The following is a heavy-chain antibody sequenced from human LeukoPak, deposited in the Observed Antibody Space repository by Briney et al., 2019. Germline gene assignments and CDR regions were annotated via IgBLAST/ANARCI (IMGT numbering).Heavy chain of an antibody. Sequence: SSETLSLTCTVSGGSISSYYWSWIRQPPGKGLEWIGYIYYSGSTNYNPSLKSRVTISVDTSKNQFSLKLSSVTAADTAVYYCARQLGYYSGWLDYWGQGTLVTVYS. CDR3: ARQLGYYSGWLDY. J-gene: IGHJ4*02. D-gene: IGHD6-19*01. CDR2: IYYSGST. V-gene: IGHV4-59*08. CDR1: GGSISSYY.